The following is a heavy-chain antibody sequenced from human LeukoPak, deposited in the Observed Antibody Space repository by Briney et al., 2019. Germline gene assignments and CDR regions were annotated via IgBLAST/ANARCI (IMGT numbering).Heavy chain of an antibody. CDR1: GGSISSYY. D-gene: IGHD2-2*01. J-gene: IGHJ6*03. CDR3: ARGQYQLLFRPDSQYYYYMDV. CDR2: IYTSGST. Sequence: SETLSLTCTVSGGSISSYYWSWIRQPPGKGLEWIGYIYTSGSTNYNPSLKSRVTISVDTSKNQFSLKLSSVTAADTAVYYCARGQYQLLFRPDSQYYYYMDVWGKGTTVTVSS. V-gene: IGHV4-4*09.